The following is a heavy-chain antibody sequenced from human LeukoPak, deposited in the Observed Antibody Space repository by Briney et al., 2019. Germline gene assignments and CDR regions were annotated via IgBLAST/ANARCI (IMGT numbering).Heavy chain of an antibody. J-gene: IGHJ4*02. V-gene: IGHV4-31*03. CDR2: IYGSGPT. CDR3: ARLTGTSYLDY. D-gene: IGHD2-2*01. Sequence: SQTLSLTCTVSGGSITSAGYYWSWIRQPPGRGLEWVGYIYGSGPTYYNPSLKSRVTISEDTSRNQFSLKLSSVTAADTAVYYCARLTGTSYLDYWGQGALVTVSS. CDR1: GGSITSAGYY.